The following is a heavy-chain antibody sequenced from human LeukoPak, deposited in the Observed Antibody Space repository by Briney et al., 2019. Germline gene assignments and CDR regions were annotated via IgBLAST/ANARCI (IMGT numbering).Heavy chain of an antibody. Sequence: TSETLSLTCTVSGGSISGYFWSWIRQPAGKGLEWIGRIYPSVSTNYNPSLKSRVTMSVDTSKNQFSLKLSSVTAADTAVYYCARAPSFSSSWNYYYYYMDVWGKGTTVTVSS. V-gene: IGHV4-4*07. CDR3: ARAPSFSSSWNYYYYYMDV. CDR1: GGSISGYF. D-gene: IGHD6-13*01. CDR2: IYPSVST. J-gene: IGHJ6*03.